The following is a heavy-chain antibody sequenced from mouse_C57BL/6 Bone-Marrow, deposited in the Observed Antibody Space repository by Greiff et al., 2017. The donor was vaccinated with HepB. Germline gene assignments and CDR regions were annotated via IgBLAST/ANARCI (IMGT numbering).Heavy chain of an antibody. Sequence: EVHLVESGGDLVKPGGSLKLSCAASGFTFSSYGMSWVRQTPDKRLEWVATISSGGSYTYYPDSVKGRFTISRDNAKNTLYLQMSSLKSEDTAMYYCARLYDGYYVCYFDYWGQGTTLTVSS. V-gene: IGHV5-6*01. CDR2: ISSGGSYT. J-gene: IGHJ2*01. CDR3: ARLYDGYYVCYFDY. CDR1: GFTFSSYG. D-gene: IGHD2-3*01.